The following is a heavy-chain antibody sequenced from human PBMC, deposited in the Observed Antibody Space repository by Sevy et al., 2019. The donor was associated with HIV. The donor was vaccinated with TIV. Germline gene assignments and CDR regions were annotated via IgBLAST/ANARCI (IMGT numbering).Heavy chain of an antibody. CDR3: ARSVRAAGTFDP. CDR1: GFTFSNYW. V-gene: IGHV3-7*01. J-gene: IGHJ5*02. Sequence: GGSLRLSCAASGFTFSNYWMSWVRQAPGKGLEWVASIKQDGSEKYYVDSVKGRFTISRDNAKNSLFVQMNSLRAEDTAMCFCARSVRAAGTFDPWGQGTLVTVSS. CDR2: IKQDGSEK. D-gene: IGHD6-13*01.